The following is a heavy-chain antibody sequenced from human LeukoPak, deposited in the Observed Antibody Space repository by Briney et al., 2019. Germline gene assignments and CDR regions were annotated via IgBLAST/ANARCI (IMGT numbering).Heavy chain of an antibody. Sequence: GGSLRLSCEASGFTFSSHWMSWVRQAPGKGLEWVAIIKQDGSERDYVDSVTGRFTISRDNAKNSLYLQMNSLRDEDTTVYYCARDTSAWRYGMDVWGQGTTVTVSS. CDR1: GFTFSSHW. D-gene: IGHD6-19*01. CDR2: IKQDGSER. V-gene: IGHV3-7*01. CDR3: ARDTSAWRYGMDV. J-gene: IGHJ6*02.